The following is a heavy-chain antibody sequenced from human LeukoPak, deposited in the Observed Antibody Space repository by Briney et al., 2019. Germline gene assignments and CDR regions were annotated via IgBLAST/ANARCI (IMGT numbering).Heavy chain of an antibody. D-gene: IGHD3-10*01. CDR1: GGSTSSYY. J-gene: IGHJ6*03. V-gene: IGHV4-4*07. CDR2: IYTTGST. Sequence: SETLSLTCTVSGGSTSSYYWTWIRQPAGKGLEWIGRIYTTGSTNYNPSLNSRVTMSVDTSKNQFSLKLSSVTAADTAVYYCAREYLSGYYYMDVWGKGTTVTVSS. CDR3: AREYLSGYYYMDV.